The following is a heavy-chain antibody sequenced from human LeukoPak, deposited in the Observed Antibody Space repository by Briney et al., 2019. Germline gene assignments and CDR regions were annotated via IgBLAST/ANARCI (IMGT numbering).Heavy chain of an antibody. V-gene: IGHV3-21*01. CDR2: ISSSSSYI. Sequence: GGSLRLSCAASGFTFSSYSMNWVRQAPGKGLEWVSSISSSSSYIYYADSVKGRFTISRDNAKNSLYLQMNSLRAEDTAVYYCARGGQWLPNAFDIWGQGTMVIVSS. D-gene: IGHD6-19*01. CDR1: GFTFSSYS. J-gene: IGHJ3*02. CDR3: ARGGQWLPNAFDI.